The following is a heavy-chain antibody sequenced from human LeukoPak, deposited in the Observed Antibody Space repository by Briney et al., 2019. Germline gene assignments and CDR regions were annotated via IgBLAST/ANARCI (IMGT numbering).Heavy chain of an antibody. D-gene: IGHD3-22*01. CDR3: ARGGGGYSSSWYPYYDSSGYYAFDY. Sequence: SETLSLTCTVSGGSISSGDYYWSWIRQPPGKGLEWIGYIYYSGSTYYNPSLESRVTISVDTSKNQFSLKLSSVTAADTAVYYCARGGGGYSSSWYPYYDSSGYYAFDYWGQGTLVTVSS. CDR2: IYYSGST. J-gene: IGHJ4*02. V-gene: IGHV4-30-4*08. CDR1: GGSISSGDYY.